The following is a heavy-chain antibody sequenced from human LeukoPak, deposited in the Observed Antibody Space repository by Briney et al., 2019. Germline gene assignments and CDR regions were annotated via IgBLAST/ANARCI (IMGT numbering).Heavy chain of an antibody. V-gene: IGHV4-59*01. CDR2: IYYSGST. D-gene: IGHD3-22*01. CDR1: GGSFSGYY. Sequence: SETLSLTCAVYGGSFSGYYWSWIRQPPGKGLEWIGYIYYSGSTNYNPSLKSRVTISVDTSKNQFSLKLSSVTAADTAVYYCARVPYYYDSSGYPRYYFDYWGQGTLVTVSS. CDR3: ARVPYYYDSSGYPRYYFDY. J-gene: IGHJ4*02.